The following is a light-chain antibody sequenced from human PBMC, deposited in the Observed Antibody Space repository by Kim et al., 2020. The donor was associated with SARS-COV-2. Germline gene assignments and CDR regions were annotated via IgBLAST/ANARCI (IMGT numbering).Light chain of an antibody. CDR1: QSVSSN. CDR3: QQYNNWQGT. CDR2: GAS. V-gene: IGKV3-15*01. Sequence: EIVMTQSPATLSVSPGERATLSCRASQSVSSNLAWYQQKLGQAPRLLIYGASTRATGIPARFSGSGSGTEFTLTISSLQSEDFAFYYCQQYNNWQGTFGQGTKVDIK. J-gene: IGKJ1*01.